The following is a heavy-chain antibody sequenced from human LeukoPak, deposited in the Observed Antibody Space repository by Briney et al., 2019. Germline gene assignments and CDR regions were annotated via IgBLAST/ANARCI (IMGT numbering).Heavy chain of an antibody. CDR2: INHSGST. D-gene: IGHD3-10*01. Sequence: PSETLSLTCAVYGGSFSGYYWSWIRQPPGKGLEWIGEINHSGSTNYNPSLKSRVTISVDTSKNQFSLKLSSVTAADTAVYYCARGLHPLRRGVITGRWFDPWGQGTLVTVSS. CDR3: ARGLHPLRRGVITGRWFDP. J-gene: IGHJ5*02. V-gene: IGHV4-34*01. CDR1: GGSFSGYY.